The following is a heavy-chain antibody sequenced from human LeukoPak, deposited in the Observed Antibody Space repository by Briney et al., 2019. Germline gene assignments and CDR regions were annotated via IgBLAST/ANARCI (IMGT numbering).Heavy chain of an antibody. CDR1: GGSISSYY. Sequence: SETLSLTCTVSGGSISSYYWSWIRQPPGKGLEWIGYIYYSGSTNYNPSLKSRVTISVDTSKNQFSLKLSSMTAADTAVYYCARVGYYYDSSANWFDPWGQGTLVTVSS. CDR3: ARVGYYYDSSANWFDP. J-gene: IGHJ5*02. D-gene: IGHD3-22*01. CDR2: IYYSGST. V-gene: IGHV4-59*01.